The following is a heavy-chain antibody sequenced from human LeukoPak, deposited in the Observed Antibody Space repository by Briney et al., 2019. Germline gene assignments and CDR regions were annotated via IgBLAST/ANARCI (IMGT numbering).Heavy chain of an antibody. CDR3: ARESIAVAGFDY. CDR1: GGSISSYY. D-gene: IGHD6-19*01. CDR2: IYYSGST. Sequence: PSETLSLTCTVSGGSISSYYWTWIRQPPGKGLEWIGYIYYSGSTSYNPSFKSRVTISIDTSKNQFSLILSSVTAADTAVYYCARESIAVAGFDYWGQGALVTVSS. V-gene: IGHV4-59*01. J-gene: IGHJ4*02.